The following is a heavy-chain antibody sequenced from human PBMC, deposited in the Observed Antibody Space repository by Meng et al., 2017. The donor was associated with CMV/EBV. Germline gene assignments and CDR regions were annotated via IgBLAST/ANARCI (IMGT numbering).Heavy chain of an antibody. CDR3: ASVQGLGVS. D-gene: IGHD3-10*01. J-gene: IGHJ4*02. Sequence: VRRPAPGPGLWKPSQPLSFTGTVSGGSISSGSYYWSWIRQPAGKGLEWIGRIYTSGSTNYNPSLKSRVTISVDTSKNQFSLKLSSVTAADTAVYYCASVQGLGVSWGQGTLVTVSS. CDR2: IYTSGST. V-gene: IGHV4-61*02. CDR1: GGSISSGSYY.